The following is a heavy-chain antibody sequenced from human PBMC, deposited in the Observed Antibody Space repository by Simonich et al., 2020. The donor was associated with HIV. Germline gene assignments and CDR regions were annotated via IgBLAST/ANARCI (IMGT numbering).Heavy chain of an antibody. CDR2: INTYNGNT. CDR3: ARDGANWGYFDY. D-gene: IGHD7-27*01. CDR1: DYTFTTYA. V-gene: IGHV1-18*01. J-gene: IGHJ4*02. Sequence: QVQLVQSGTEVKKPGASVKVSCKASDYTFTTYAITWVRQAPGQGLDWMGRINTYNGNTHYAQKVQGRVTMTTDTSTSTAYIELRSLRSDDTAVYYCARDGANWGYFDYWGQGTLVTVSS.